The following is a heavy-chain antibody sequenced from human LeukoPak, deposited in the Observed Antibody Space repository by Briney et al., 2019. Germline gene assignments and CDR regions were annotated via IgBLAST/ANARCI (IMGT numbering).Heavy chain of an antibody. CDR2: INHSGST. Sequence: HSETLSLTCAVYGGSFSGYYWSWIRQPPGKGLEWIGEINHSGSTNYNPSLKSRVTISVDTSKNQFSLKLSSVTAADTAVYYCARGVATVTIGSDYFDYWGQGTLVTVSS. J-gene: IGHJ4*02. CDR3: ARGVATVTIGSDYFDY. D-gene: IGHD4-17*01. CDR1: GGSFSGYY. V-gene: IGHV4-34*01.